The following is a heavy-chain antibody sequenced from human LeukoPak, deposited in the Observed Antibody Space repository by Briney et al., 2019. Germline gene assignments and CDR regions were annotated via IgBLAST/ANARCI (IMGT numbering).Heavy chain of an antibody. D-gene: IGHD3-10*01. Sequence: ASVKVSCKASGGTFSSYAISWVRQAPGQGLEWLGWITPFNGNTNYAQKFQDRVTITRDRSMSTAYMELSSLRSEDTAMYYCATSLDRGGFDYWGQGTLVTVSS. J-gene: IGHJ4*02. CDR1: GGTFSSYA. V-gene: IGHV1-45*02. CDR2: ITPFNGNT. CDR3: ATSLDRGGFDY.